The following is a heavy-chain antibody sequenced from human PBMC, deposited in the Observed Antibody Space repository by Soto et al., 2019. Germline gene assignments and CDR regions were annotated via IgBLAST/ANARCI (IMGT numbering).Heavy chain of an antibody. CDR3: ARLTAYYFDY. CDR2: IKSDGSST. V-gene: IGHV3-74*01. D-gene: IGHD2-21*01. Sequence: GGSLRLSCAASGFSFSDYWMHWVRQAPGEGLVWVSRIKSDGSSTSYADSVKGRFIISRDNAKNTLYLQMNSLRADYTAVYYCARLTAYYFDYWGLGTMVTVSS. CDR1: GFSFSDYW. J-gene: IGHJ4*02.